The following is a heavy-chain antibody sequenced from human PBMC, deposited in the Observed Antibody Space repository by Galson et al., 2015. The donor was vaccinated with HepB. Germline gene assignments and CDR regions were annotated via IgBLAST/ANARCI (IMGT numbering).Heavy chain of an antibody. CDR3: AKDGSGGGSSGYCAFDI. CDR1: GFTFSSYG. V-gene: IGHV3-30*18. D-gene: IGHD3-22*01. Sequence: SLRLSCAASGFTFSSYGMHWVRQAPGKGLEWVAVISYDGSNKYYADSVKGRFTISRDNSKNTLYLQMNSLRAEDTAVYYCAKDGSGGGSSGYCAFDIWGQGTMVTVSS. CDR2: ISYDGSNK. J-gene: IGHJ3*02.